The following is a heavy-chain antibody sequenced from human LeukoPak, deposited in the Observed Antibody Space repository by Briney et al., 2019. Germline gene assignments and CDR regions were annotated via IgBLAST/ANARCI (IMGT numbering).Heavy chain of an antibody. J-gene: IGHJ4*02. V-gene: IGHV3-33*08. CDR1: GFTFSDYY. CDR2: IWYDGSNK. CDR3: ARDTDGGSAIDY. Sequence: TGGSLRLSCAASGFTFSDYYMHWVRQAPGKGLEWVAVIWYDGSNKYYADSVKGRFTISRDNSKNTLYLQMNSLRAEDTAVYYCARDTDGGSAIDYWGQGTLVTVSS. D-gene: IGHD1-26*01.